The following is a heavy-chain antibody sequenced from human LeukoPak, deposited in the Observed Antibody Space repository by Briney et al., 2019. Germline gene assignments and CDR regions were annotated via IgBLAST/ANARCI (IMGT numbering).Heavy chain of an antibody. Sequence: GGSLRLSCAASGFTFRMYGMHWVRQAPGKGLEWVAVISDDGSRKYYGDSVKGRFTISRDNSKNTLSLEMNSLRAEDTAVYYCAKVKGYGSGSLIDFWGQGTLVTVSS. D-gene: IGHD3-10*01. CDR3: AKVKGYGSGSLIDF. CDR2: ISDDGSRK. V-gene: IGHV3-30*18. CDR1: GFTFRMYG. J-gene: IGHJ4*02.